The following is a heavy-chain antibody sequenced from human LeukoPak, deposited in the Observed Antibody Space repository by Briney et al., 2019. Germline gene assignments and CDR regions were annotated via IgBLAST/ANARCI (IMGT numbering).Heavy chain of an antibody. V-gene: IGHV4-4*02. CDR3: ARDGEEYGDYEKTTYYYYYMDV. D-gene: IGHD4-17*01. Sequence: SETLSLTCAVSGGSISSSNWWSWVRQPPGKGLEWIGEIYHSGSTNYNPSLKSRVTISVDKSKNQFSLKLSSVTAADTAVYYCARDGEEYGDYEKTTYYYYYMDVWGKGTTVTVSS. CDR2: IYHSGST. J-gene: IGHJ6*03. CDR1: GGSISSSNW.